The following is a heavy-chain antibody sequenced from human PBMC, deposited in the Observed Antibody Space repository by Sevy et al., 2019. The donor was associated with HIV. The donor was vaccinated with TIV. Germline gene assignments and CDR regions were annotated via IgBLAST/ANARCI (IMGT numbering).Heavy chain of an antibody. J-gene: IGHJ4*03. Sequence: GGSLRLSCAVSGFTFNTYNMNWVRQAPGKGLEWVSYISYISTTIYYADSVRGRFTISRDNAKNKLYLQMNSLRDEDTAVYYCASSDATSRFGFYYVAMDFWGQGTLVTVSS. CDR2: ISYISTTI. V-gene: IGHV3-48*02. D-gene: IGHD3-22*01. CDR3: ASSDATSRFGFYYVAMDF. CDR1: GFTFNTYN.